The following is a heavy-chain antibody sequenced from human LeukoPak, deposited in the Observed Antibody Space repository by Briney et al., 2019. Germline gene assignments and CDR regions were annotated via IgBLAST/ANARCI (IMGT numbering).Heavy chain of an antibody. CDR1: GFTFSSYS. CDR3: ARDQISRHYCSSTSCSGGMDV. J-gene: IGHJ6*02. V-gene: IGHV3-21*01. CDR2: ISSSSSYI. D-gene: IGHD2-2*01. Sequence: PGGSLRLSCAASGFTFSSYSMDWVRQAPGKGLEWVSSISSSSSYIYYADSVKGRFTISRDNAKNSLYLQMNSLRAEDTAVYYCARDQISRHYCSSTSCSGGMDVWGQGTTVTVSS.